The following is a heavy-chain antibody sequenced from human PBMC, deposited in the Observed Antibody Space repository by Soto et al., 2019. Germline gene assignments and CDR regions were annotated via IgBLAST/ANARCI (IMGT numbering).Heavy chain of an antibody. Sequence: WGLLRLSCEASGFTFSDFGMSWVRQTPGRGLEWVSTVNNDGRNTHYADSVKGRFTISRDNSKNTLYLQMGSLRAEDTAIYYCAKDAGNEESLFDYWGQGTLVTVS. CDR2: VNNDGRNT. CDR1: GFTFSDFG. J-gene: IGHJ4*02. V-gene: IGHV3-23*01. CDR3: AKDAGNEESLFDY.